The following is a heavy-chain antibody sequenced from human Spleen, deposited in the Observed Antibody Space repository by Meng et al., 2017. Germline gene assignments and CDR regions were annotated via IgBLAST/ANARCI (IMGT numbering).Heavy chain of an antibody. CDR2: LGAHDGDT. CDR1: DYTFTGYG. D-gene: IGHD3-10*01. V-gene: IGHV1-18*01. Sequence: QVQPVQSGPEGKKPGASGTVSCKASDYTFTGYGVSWVRQAPGQGREWMAWLGAHDGDTSHAPKFQGRVTVSADRPTATAYMELRSLRSDDTAVYYCARGTPGRSYSDYWGQGTLVTVSS. J-gene: IGHJ4*02. CDR3: ARGTPGRSYSDY.